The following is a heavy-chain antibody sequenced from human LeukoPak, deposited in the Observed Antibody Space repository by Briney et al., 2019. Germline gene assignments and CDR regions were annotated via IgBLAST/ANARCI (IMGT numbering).Heavy chain of an antibody. V-gene: IGHV4-39*07. CDR2: IYYSGST. Sequence: SETLSLTCTVSGGSISSSSYYWGWIRQPPGKGLEWTGSIYYSGSTYYNPSLKSRVTISVDTSKNQFSLKLSSVTAADTAVYYCARFEGVATFDYWGQGTLVTVSS. J-gene: IGHJ4*02. D-gene: IGHD5-12*01. CDR1: GGSISSSSYY. CDR3: ARFEGVATFDY.